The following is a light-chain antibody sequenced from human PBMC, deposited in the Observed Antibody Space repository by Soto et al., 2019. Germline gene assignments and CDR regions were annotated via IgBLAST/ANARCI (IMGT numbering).Light chain of an antibody. V-gene: IGLV1-51*01. CDR2: DNN. CDR3: GTWDSSLSYVV. CDR1: SSNIGNNY. J-gene: IGLJ2*01. Sequence: SVLTQPPLVSAAPGQKVTISCSGSSSNIGNNYVSWYQQLPGTAPKLLIYDNNKRPSGIPDRFSGSKSGTSATLGITGLQTGDEADYYCGTWDSSLSYVVFGGGTKVTVL.